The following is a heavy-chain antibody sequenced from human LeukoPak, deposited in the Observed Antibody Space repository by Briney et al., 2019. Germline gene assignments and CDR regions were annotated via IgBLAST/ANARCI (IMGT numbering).Heavy chain of an antibody. D-gene: IGHD2-2*01. CDR1: GFSFNTYW. Sequence: GGSLRLSCVASGFSFNTYWMSWVRQAPGKGLEWVANIKQDGSEKYYVDSVKGRFTISRDNAKNSLYLQMNSLRAEDTAVYYCARVVRWLAPYYYYYMDVWGKGTTVTVSS. J-gene: IGHJ6*03. V-gene: IGHV3-7*01. CDR2: IKQDGSEK. CDR3: ARVVRWLAPYYYYYMDV.